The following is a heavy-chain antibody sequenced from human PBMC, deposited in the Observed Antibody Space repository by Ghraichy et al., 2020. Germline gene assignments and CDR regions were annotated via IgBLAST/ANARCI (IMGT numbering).Heavy chain of an antibody. V-gene: IGHV3-74*01. CDR2: INGDGSST. J-gene: IGHJ6*02. Sequence: GGSLRLSCAAAGFTFSNHWMHWVRQIPGKGLAWVSRINGDGSSTTYADSVKGRITISRDNARNTLYLQMNSLRDEDAAVYYCARDLRDGDKAYDYYYGMDVWGQGTTITVSS. D-gene: IGHD5-24*01. CDR3: ARDLRDGDKAYDYYYGMDV. CDR1: GFTFSNHW.